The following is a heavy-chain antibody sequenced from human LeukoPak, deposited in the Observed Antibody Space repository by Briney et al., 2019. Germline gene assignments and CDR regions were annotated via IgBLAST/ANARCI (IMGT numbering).Heavy chain of an antibody. CDR2: IHHSGST. D-gene: IGHD2-15*01. CDR1: RGSFSGYY. J-gene: IGHJ4*02. V-gene: IGHV4-34*01. CDR3: ARGAPRYCSGGSCYSGPYGY. Sequence: SETLSLTCAVYRGSFSGYYWSWIRQPPGKGLEWIGEIHHSGSTNYNPSLKSRVTISVDTSKNQFSLKLSSVTAADTAVYYCARGAPRYCSGGSCYSGPYGYWGQGTLVTVSS.